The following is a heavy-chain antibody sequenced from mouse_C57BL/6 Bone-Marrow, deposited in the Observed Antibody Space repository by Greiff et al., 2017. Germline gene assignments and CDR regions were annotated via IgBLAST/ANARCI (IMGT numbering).Heavy chain of an antibody. V-gene: IGHV5-6*01. CDR1: GFTFSSYG. D-gene: IGHD2-5*01. CDR2: ISSGGSYT. CDR3: ARAPPTIVTTRYYAMDY. Sequence: EVKLVESGGDLVKPGGSLKLSCAASGFTFSSYGMSWVRQTPDKRLEWVATISSGGSYTYYPDSVKGRFTISRDNAKNTLYLQMSSLKSEDTAMYYCARAPPTIVTTRYYAMDYWGQGTSVTVSS. J-gene: IGHJ4*01.